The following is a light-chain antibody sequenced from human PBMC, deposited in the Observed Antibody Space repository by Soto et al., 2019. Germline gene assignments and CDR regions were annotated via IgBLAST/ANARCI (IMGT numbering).Light chain of an antibody. CDR3: AAWDARLNGYV. CDR1: SSNIGGNT. J-gene: IGLJ1*01. CDR2: SYD. Sequence: QSVLTQPPSASGTPGQRVTISCSTSSSNIGGNTVNWYQQVPGTAPKLLIYSYDQRPSGVPDRFSGSKSGTSASLAISGLQSEDEADYYCAAWDARLNGYVFGTGTKLTVL. V-gene: IGLV1-44*01.